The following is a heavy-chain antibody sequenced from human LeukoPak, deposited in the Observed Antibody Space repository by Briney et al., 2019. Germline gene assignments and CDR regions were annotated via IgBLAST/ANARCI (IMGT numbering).Heavy chain of an antibody. V-gene: IGHV4-34*01. D-gene: IGHD6-19*01. CDR2: ISHSGST. CDR3: ARKPTGWYEGWFEP. Sequence: PSETLSLTCAVYGGSFIGHYWSWIRQPPGKGLEWVGEISHSGSTNYNPSLKGRVTISVDTSKSQFSLKLSSVTAADTAVYYCARKPTGWYEGWFEPWGQGTLVTVSS. J-gene: IGHJ5*02. CDR1: GGSFIGHY.